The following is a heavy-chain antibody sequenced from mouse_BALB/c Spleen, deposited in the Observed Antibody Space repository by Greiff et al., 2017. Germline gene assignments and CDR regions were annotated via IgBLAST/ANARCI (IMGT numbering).Heavy chain of an antibody. D-gene: IGHD2-1*01. V-gene: IGHV1S22*01. CDR2: IYPGSGST. CDR3: TRGLLWEDY. Sequence: LQQPGSELVRPGASVKLSCKASGYTFTSYWMHWVKQRPGQGLEWIGNIYPGSGSTNYDEKFKSKATLTVDTSSSTAYMQLSSLTSEDSAVYYCTRGLLWEDYWGQGTSVTVSS. J-gene: IGHJ4*01. CDR1: GYTFTSYW.